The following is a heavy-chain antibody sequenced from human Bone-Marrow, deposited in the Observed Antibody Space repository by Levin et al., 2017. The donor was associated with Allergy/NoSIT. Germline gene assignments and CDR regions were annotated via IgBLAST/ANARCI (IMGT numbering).Heavy chain of an antibody. Sequence: SVKVSCKAFGGSFRNYAFIWVRQAPGQGLEWMGGIIPIYDTPDYAQKFQGRVAIAADKSTNTAYMELSSLTSEDAAVYYCVRGSMATSYYNMDVWGQGTTVTVSS. V-gene: IGHV1-69*06. D-gene: IGHD2/OR15-2a*01. J-gene: IGHJ6*02. CDR1: GGSFRNYA. CDR3: VRGSMATSYYNMDV. CDR2: IIPIYDTP.